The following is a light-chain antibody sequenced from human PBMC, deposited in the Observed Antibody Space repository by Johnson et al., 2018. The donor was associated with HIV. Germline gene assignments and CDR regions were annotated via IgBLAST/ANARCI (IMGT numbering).Light chain of an antibody. CDR3: GAWDSTLSVYV. J-gene: IGLJ1*01. CDR2: DNY. V-gene: IGLV1-51*01. CDR1: SSNIGSNY. Sequence: QSVLTQPPSVSAAPGQKVTISCSGSSSNIGSNYVSWYQHLPGTAPKLLIYDNYKRPSGIPDRFSASKSGTSATLGITGLPTGDEADYYCGAWDSTLSVYVFGTGTKVTVL.